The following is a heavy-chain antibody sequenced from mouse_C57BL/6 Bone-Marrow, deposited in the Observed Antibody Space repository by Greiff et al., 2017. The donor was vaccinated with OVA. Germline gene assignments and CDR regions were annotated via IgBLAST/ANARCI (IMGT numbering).Heavy chain of an antibody. V-gene: IGHV1-50*01. J-gene: IGHJ4*01. CDR3: ARKGIATVVATNAMDY. D-gene: IGHD1-1*01. Sequence: VQLQQPGAELVKPGASVKLSCKASGYTFTSYWMQWVKQRPGQGLEWIGEIDPSDSYTNYNQKFKGTATLTVATSSSTAYMQRSSLTSEDSAVYYCARKGIATVVATNAMDYGGQGTSVTVSS. CDR1: GYTFTSYW. CDR2: IDPSDSYT.